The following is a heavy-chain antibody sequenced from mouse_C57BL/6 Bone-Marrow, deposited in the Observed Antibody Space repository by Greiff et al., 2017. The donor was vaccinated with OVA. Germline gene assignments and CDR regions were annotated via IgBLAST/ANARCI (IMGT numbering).Heavy chain of an antibody. CDR1: GYAFTNYL. CDR3: ARGGITTVVALDY. D-gene: IGHD1-1*01. J-gene: IGHJ2*01. Sequence: QVQLQQSGAELVRPGTSVKVSCKASGYAFTNYLIEWVKQRPGQGLEWIGVINPGSGGTNYNEKFKGKATLTADKSSSTAYMQLSSLTSGDSAVYFCARGGITTVVALDYWGQGTTLTVSS. V-gene: IGHV1-54*01. CDR2: INPGSGGT.